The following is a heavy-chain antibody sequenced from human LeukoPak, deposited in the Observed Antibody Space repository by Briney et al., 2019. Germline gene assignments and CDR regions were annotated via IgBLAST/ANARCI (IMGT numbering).Heavy chain of an antibody. D-gene: IGHD2-15*01. CDR1: GGSVSSSSYY. J-gene: IGHJ4*02. CDR2: IYYSGST. V-gene: IGHV4-39*01. Sequence: PSETLSLTCTVSGGSVSSSSYYWGWIRQPPGKGLEWIGSIYYSGSTDYNPSLKSRVTISVDTSKNQFSLKLSSVTAADAAVYYCARIGYCSGGSCSFGYWGRGTLVTVSS. CDR3: ARIGYCSGGSCSFGY.